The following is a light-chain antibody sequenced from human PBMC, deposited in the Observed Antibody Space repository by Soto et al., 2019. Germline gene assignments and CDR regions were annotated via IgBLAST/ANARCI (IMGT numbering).Light chain of an antibody. CDR3: QQYYSTPLLT. J-gene: IGKJ4*01. CDR2: WAS. CDR1: QSVLYSSNNKNY. Sequence: DIVMTQSPDSLAVSLGERATINCKSSQSVLYSSNNKNYLAWYQQKPGQPPKLLIYWASTRESGVPDRSSGSGSATDFTLTISSLQAEDVAVYYYQQYYSTPLLTFGGGTKVEIK. V-gene: IGKV4-1*01.